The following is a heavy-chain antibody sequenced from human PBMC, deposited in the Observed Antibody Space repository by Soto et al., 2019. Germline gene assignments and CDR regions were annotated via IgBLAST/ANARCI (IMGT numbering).Heavy chain of an antibody. CDR3: ARSRGAEFDY. CDR2: IGPAGDT. D-gene: IGHD3-10*01. Sequence: EVQLVESGGALVQPGGSLRLSCAASGFTLSNYDMHWVRQATGKGLEWVSAIGPAGDTYYPGSVKGRFTISRENAKNSLYLQMNSLRAGDTAVDYCARSRGAEFDYGGQGTLVTVSS. J-gene: IGHJ4*02. CDR1: GFTLSNYD. V-gene: IGHV3-13*04.